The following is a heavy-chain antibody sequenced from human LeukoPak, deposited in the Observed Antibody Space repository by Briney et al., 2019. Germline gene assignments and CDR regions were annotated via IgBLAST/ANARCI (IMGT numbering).Heavy chain of an antibody. V-gene: IGHV4-4*07. CDR2: IYTSGTT. CDR3: ARGLTGSTGFDY. Sequence: PSETLSLTCTASGGSIIGDYWSWIRQPAGKGLEWIGRIYTSGTTTYNPSLKSRVTMSVDTSNNQFSLKLSSVTAADTAVYYCARGLTGSTGFDYWGQGTLVAVSS. J-gene: IGHJ4*02. D-gene: IGHD3-9*01. CDR1: GGSIIGDY.